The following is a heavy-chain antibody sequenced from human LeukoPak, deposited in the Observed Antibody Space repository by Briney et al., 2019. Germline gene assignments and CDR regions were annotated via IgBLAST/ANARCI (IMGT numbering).Heavy chain of an antibody. Sequence: GGSLRLSCAASGFTVSINYMSWVRQAPGKGLEWVSVIYSGGSTYYADSVQGRFTISRHNSKNTLYLQMNSLRAEDTAVYYCARYGDYGSDAFDIWGQGTMVTVSS. J-gene: IGHJ3*02. V-gene: IGHV3-53*04. D-gene: IGHD4-17*01. CDR2: IYSGGST. CDR3: ARYGDYGSDAFDI. CDR1: GFTVSINY.